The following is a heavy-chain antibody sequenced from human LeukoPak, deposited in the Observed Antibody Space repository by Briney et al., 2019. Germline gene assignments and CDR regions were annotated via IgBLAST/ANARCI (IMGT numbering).Heavy chain of an antibody. Sequence: AASVKVSCKASGYTFTSYGISWVRQAPGQGLGGMGWISTYNGHTNYARKVQGRVTMTTDTSTSTAYMELRSLRSDDTAVYFCAREGGRYCSGGSCYSSNGWYGGLNYWGQGTLVTVSS. D-gene: IGHD2-15*01. CDR3: AREGGRYCSGGSCYSSNGWYGGLNY. V-gene: IGHV1-18*01. CDR2: ISTYNGHT. J-gene: IGHJ4*02. CDR1: GYTFTSYG.